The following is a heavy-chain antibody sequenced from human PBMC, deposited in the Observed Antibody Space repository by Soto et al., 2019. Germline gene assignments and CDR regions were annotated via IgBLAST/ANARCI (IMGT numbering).Heavy chain of an antibody. CDR1: GFTFTSHW. V-gene: IGHV3-74*01. J-gene: IGHJ5*02. Sequence: PGGSLRLSCAAPGFTFTSHWMHWVRQAPGKGPVWVSRINGDGSSISYADSVKGRFTISRDNAKNTLYLQMNSLRAEDTAVYYCAREIIAVIGTIRWFDPWGQGTLVTVSS. D-gene: IGHD6-13*01. CDR3: AREIIAVIGTIRWFDP. CDR2: INGDGSSI.